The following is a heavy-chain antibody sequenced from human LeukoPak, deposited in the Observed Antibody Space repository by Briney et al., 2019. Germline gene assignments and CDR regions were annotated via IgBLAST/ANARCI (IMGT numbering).Heavy chain of an antibody. D-gene: IGHD6-19*01. CDR3: ATTAGHTGWCSIDY. J-gene: IGHJ4*02. CDR1: GGSISNYY. Sequence: SETLSLTCTVSGGSISNYYLNWIRQPAGKGLEWIGRIYPSGSTNYYPSLKSRVTMSVDTSKNHFSLKLASVTAADTAVYYCATTAGHTGWCSIDYWGQGTLVTVSS. CDR2: IYPSGST. V-gene: IGHV4-4*07.